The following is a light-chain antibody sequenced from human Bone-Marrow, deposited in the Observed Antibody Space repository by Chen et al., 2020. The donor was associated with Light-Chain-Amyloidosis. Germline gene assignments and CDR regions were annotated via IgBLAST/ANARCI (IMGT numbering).Light chain of an antibody. CDR3: SSYTSSSTYV. V-gene: IGLV2-14*01. CDR1: SSDVGGYNY. Sequence: QSALTQPASVSGSPGQSITISCTGTSSDVGGYNYVSWYQQHPGKAPKLMIYDVSKRPSGVSKRFYVSKSGNTASLTISGLQAEDEADYYCSSYTSSSTYVFGTGTKVTVL. J-gene: IGLJ1*01. CDR2: DVS.